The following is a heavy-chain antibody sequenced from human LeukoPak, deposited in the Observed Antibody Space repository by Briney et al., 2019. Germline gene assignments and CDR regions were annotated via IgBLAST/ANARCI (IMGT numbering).Heavy chain of an antibody. CDR2: ISGSGGST. D-gene: IGHD5-12*01. Sequence: GGSLRLSCAASALIFSSYAMSWVRQAPGKGLEWVSAISGSGGSTYYADSVKGRFTISRDNSKNTLYLQMNSLRAEDTAVYYCAKRRGYSGYDLRDFDYWGQGTLVTVSS. V-gene: IGHV3-23*01. CDR3: AKRRGYSGYDLRDFDY. J-gene: IGHJ4*02. CDR1: ALIFSSYA.